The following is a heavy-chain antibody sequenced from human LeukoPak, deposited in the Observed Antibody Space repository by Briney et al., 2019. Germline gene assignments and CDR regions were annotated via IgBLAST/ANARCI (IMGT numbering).Heavy chain of an antibody. D-gene: IGHD2-2*01. CDR1: GFSFSNYA. V-gene: IGHV3-23*01. Sequence: GGSLRLSRAASGFSFSNYAMSWVRQAAGKGLEWVSGISGSGGSTYYADSVKGQFTISRDNSKNTLYLQMNSLRAEDTAVFYCAKHRDYCSSTSCYLYYYYGMDVWGQGTTVTVSS. CDR3: AKHRDYCSSTSCYLYYYYGMDV. J-gene: IGHJ6*02. CDR2: ISGSGGST.